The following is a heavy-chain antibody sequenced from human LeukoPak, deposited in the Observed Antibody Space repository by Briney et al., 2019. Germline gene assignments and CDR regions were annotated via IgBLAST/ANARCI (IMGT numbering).Heavy chain of an antibody. J-gene: IGHJ4*02. V-gene: IGHV3-7*01. CDR1: GFTLSSYW. CDR3: ARDLSGVAGYTYGRGIDY. CDR2: IKKDGSEK. Sequence: GGSLRLSCAASGFTLSSYWMSWVRQAPGKGLEWVANIKKDGSEKYYVDSVKGRFTISRDNAKTSLYLQMNSLRAEDTAVYYCARDLSGVAGYTYGRGIDYWGQGTLVTVSS. D-gene: IGHD5-18*01.